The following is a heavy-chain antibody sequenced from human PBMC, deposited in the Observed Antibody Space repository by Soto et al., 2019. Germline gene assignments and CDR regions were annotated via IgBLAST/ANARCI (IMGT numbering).Heavy chain of an antibody. CDR3: ARRQWLDRWIDY. CDR1: GGSISSSSYY. V-gene: IGHV4-39*01. Sequence: QLQLQESGPGLVKPSETLSLTCTVSGGSISSSSYYWGWIRQPPGKGLEWIGSIYYSGSTYYNPSLKSRVTISVDTSKNQFSLKLSSVTAADTAVYYCARRQWLDRWIDYWGQGTLVTVSS. J-gene: IGHJ4*02. D-gene: IGHD6-19*01. CDR2: IYYSGST.